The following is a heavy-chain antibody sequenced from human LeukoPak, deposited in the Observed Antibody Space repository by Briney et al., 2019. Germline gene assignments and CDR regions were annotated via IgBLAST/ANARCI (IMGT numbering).Heavy chain of an antibody. J-gene: IGHJ6*02. Sequence: GGSLRLSCAASGFTFSNYAMSWVRQAPGKGLECVSAISGSGGRTYYAASVKGRFTISRDNSKNTLHLQLNSLRAEDTALYYCAKDLPGDPDDQYYGMDVWGQGTTVTVS. D-gene: IGHD4-17*01. CDR3: AKDLPGDPDDQYYGMDV. V-gene: IGHV3-23*01. CDR1: GFTFSNYA. CDR2: ISGSGGRT.